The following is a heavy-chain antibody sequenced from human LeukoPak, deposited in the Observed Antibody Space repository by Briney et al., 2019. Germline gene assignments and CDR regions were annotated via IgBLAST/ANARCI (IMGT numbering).Heavy chain of an antibody. J-gene: IGHJ4*02. V-gene: IGHV4-59*01. CDR1: GASSSNDY. Sequence: SETLSLTCTVSGASSSNDYWSWVRQAPGKRLEWIGYIYHNGRTNYSPSLKSRITMSIDTSQNQFSLRLTSVTAADTAVYYCARASEGIGYFDTWGRGSLVTVSS. CDR3: ARASEGIGYFDT. CDR2: IYHNGRT. D-gene: IGHD3-3*01.